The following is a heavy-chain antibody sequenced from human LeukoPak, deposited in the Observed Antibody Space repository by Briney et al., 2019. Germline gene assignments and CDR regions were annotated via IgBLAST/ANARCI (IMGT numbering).Heavy chain of an antibody. Sequence: PGGSLRLSCAASGFTVSSSYMSWVRQAPGKGLQWVSYINDESSDIHYAGSVRGRFTISRDDARQTLYLQLSSLRVEDTAVYYCARDTFQPGLIDSWGQGTLVTVSS. CDR1: GFTVSSSY. CDR2: INDESSDI. J-gene: IGHJ4*02. CDR3: ARDTFQPGLIDS. D-gene: IGHD2-2*01. V-gene: IGHV3-11*06.